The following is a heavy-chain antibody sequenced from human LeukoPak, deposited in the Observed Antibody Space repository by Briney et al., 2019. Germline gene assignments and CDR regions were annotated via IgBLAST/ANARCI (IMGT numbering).Heavy chain of an antibody. Sequence: PGRSLRLSCAASGFTFSSYGMHWVRQAPGKGLEWVAVIWYDGSNKYYADSVKGRFTISRDNSKNTLYLQMNSLRAEDTAVYYYAKGSLVGATTPFDYWGQGTLVTVSS. J-gene: IGHJ4*02. CDR2: IWYDGSNK. V-gene: IGHV3-33*06. CDR3: AKGSLVGATTPFDY. D-gene: IGHD1-26*01. CDR1: GFTFSSYG.